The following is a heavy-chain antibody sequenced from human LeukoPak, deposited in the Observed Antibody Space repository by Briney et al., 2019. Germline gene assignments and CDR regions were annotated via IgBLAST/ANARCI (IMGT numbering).Heavy chain of an antibody. CDR3: ARDLGPYYYFDY. J-gene: IGHJ4*02. CDR1: GGSISSYY. D-gene: IGHD3-16*01. CDR2: IYYSGST. V-gene: IGHV4-59*01. Sequence: SETLSLTCTVSGGSISSYYWSWIRQPPGKGLEWIGYIYYSGSTNYNPSLKSRVTISVDTSKNQFSLKLSSVTAADTAVYYCARDLGPYYYFDYWGQGTLVTVSS.